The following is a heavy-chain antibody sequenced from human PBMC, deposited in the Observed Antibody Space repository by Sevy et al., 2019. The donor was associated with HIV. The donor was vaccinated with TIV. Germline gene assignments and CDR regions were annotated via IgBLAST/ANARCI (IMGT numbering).Heavy chain of an antibody. D-gene: IGHD2-2*01. CDR1: GYTFSSYG. Sequence: ASVKVSCKASGYTFSSYGISWVRQAPGQGLEWMGWISAYNGNTHYAQKLQGRVTMTTDTSTSTAYMELRSLRSDDTAVYYCARDGRDIVVVPAIDYWGQRTLVTVSS. CDR3: ARDGRDIVVVPAIDY. V-gene: IGHV1-18*01. J-gene: IGHJ4*02. CDR2: ISAYNGNT.